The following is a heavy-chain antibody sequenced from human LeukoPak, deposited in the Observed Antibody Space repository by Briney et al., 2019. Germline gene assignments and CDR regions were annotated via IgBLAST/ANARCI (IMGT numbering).Heavy chain of an antibody. J-gene: IGHJ4*02. CDR3: ARLDSSGYSDY. D-gene: IGHD3-22*01. CDR1: GFIFSSYG. V-gene: IGHV3-21*01. CDR2: ITSNTDST. Sequence: GGSLRLSCAASGFIFSSYGMSWFRQAPGKGLEWVSTITSNTDSTYYADSVKGRFTISRDNAKNSLYLQMNSLRDEDTAVYYCARLDSSGYSDYWGQGTLVTVSS.